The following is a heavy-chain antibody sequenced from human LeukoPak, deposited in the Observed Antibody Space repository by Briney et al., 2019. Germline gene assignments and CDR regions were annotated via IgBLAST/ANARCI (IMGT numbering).Heavy chain of an antibody. J-gene: IGHJ4*02. Sequence: GGSLRPSCATSGFSFSNYAMHWLRQAPGKGLEWVTVISNDIRNTYYADSVEGRFSISRDNPKNTLYLQMNSLRADDTALYYCARDSSGYPFDYWGQGTLVTVSS. CDR1: GFSFSNYA. CDR3: ARDSSGYPFDY. D-gene: IGHD3-22*01. V-gene: IGHV3-30-3*01. CDR2: ISNDIRNT.